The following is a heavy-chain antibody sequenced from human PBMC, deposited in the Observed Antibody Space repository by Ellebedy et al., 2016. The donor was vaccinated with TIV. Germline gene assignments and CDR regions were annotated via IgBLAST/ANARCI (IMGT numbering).Heavy chain of an antibody. V-gene: IGHV3-30-3*01. J-gene: IGHJ4*02. CDR1: AFTFNDYA. Sequence: GGSLRLSXAASAFTFNDYAMHWVRQAPGKGLEWVALISSDGISKYYADSVKGRFTISRDNAKNSLYLQMNSLRAEDTAVYYCAGRGHWGQGTLVTVSS. CDR2: ISSDGISK. D-gene: IGHD3-10*01. CDR3: AGRGH.